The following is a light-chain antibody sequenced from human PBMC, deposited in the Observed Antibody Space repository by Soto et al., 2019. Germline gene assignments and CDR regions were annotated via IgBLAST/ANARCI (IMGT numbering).Light chain of an antibody. Sequence: EIVMTQSPATLSVSPGERATLSCRASQSVSSNLAWYQQKPGQAPSLLIYDASTRATGIPARFSGSGSGTEFTLTISSLQSEDFAVYYCQQYNNWPPMAFGQGTKVEIK. J-gene: IGKJ1*01. CDR2: DAS. CDR3: QQYNNWPPMA. V-gene: IGKV3-15*01. CDR1: QSVSSN.